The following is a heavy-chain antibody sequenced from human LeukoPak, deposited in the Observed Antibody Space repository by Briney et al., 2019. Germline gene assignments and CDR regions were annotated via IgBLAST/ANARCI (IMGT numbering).Heavy chain of an antibody. V-gene: IGHV3-74*01. J-gene: IGHJ2*01. Sequence: PGGSLRLSCAGSGFTFSHYSMNWVRQAPGKGLVWVSRINSDGSSTSYADSVKGRFTISRDNAKNTLYLRMNSLRAEDTAVYYCARIGWEPRMSRVYFDLWGRGTLVTVSS. CDR2: INSDGSST. CDR3: ARIGWEPRMSRVYFDL. D-gene: IGHD1-26*01. CDR1: GFTFSHYS.